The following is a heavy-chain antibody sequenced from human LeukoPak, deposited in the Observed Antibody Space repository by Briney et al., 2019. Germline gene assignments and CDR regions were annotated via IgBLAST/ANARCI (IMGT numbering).Heavy chain of an antibody. CDR1: GGSISNRTYY. J-gene: IGHJ4*02. D-gene: IGHD5-18*01. V-gene: IGHV4-39*07. Sequence: PSETLSLTCSVSGGSISNRTYYWGWIRQPPGKGLEGIGSVYYDGSTYYTASLKSRVTISVDTSKNQFSLKLSSVTAADTAVYYCARGLRTNTAMVFPGFDYWGQGTLVTVSS. CDR2: VYYDGST. CDR3: ARGLRTNTAMVFPGFDY.